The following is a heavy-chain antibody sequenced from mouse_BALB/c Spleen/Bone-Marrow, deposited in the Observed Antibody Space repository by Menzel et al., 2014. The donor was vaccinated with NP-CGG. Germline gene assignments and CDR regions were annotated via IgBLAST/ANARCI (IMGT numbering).Heavy chain of an antibody. Sequence: VQLQQSGAELMKPGASVKISCMATGYTFSNYWIEWIKQRPGHGLEWIGEISPGSGSTDYNENFKGKATFTADTSSNTAYMQLSSLTSADSAVYYCARVIYWYFDVWGAGTTVTISS. CDR2: ISPGSGST. J-gene: IGHJ1*01. V-gene: IGHV1-9*01. CDR3: ARVIYWYFDV. CDR1: GYTFSNYW.